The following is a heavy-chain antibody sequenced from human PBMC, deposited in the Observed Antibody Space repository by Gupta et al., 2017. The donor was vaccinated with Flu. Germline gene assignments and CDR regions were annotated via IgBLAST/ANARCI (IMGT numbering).Heavy chain of an antibody. Sequence: EVQLVESGGGLVQPGGSLRLSCAASGFTFSSYWMSWVRQAPGQGLEWVANIKQDGSEKYYVDSVKGRFTISRDNAKNSLYLQMNSLRAEDTAVYYCARDGFTIFGVVMTPYYGMDVWGQGTTVTVSS. CDR3: ARDGFTIFGVVMTPYYGMDV. D-gene: IGHD3-3*01. V-gene: IGHV3-7*01. CDR2: IKQDGSEK. J-gene: IGHJ6*02. CDR1: GFTFSSYW.